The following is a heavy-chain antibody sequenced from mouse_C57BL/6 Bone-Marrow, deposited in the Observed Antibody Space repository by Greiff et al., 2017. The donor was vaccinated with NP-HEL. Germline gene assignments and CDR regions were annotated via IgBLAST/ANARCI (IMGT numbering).Heavy chain of an antibody. D-gene: IGHD2-5*01. Sequence: EVMLVESGGGLVQPGGSLKLSCAASGFTFSDYYMYWVRQTPEKRLEWVAYISNGGGSTYYPDTVKGRFTISRDNAKNTLYLQMSRLKSEDTAMYYCARLYYSNPYYAMDYWGQGTSVTVSS. CDR3: ARLYYSNPYYAMDY. J-gene: IGHJ4*01. CDR2: ISNGGGST. CDR1: GFTFSDYY. V-gene: IGHV5-12*01.